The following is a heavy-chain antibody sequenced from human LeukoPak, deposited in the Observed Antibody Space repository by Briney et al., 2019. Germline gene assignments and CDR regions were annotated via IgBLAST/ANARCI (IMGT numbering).Heavy chain of an antibody. CDR3: AKDRSRSYSSFDS. CDR2: IGWDSDSK. V-gene: IGHV3-43*01. D-gene: IGHD6-19*01. CDR1: GFNYEVYT. Sequence: QCGAALRLSGSSIGFNYEVYTLHWVHDVPGKGLEWVYVIGWDSDSKYYLESVKGRFTISRDNSKNSLYLQMNSLRTEDTAFYYCAKDRSRSYSSFDSWGQGTLVTVSS. J-gene: IGHJ4*02.